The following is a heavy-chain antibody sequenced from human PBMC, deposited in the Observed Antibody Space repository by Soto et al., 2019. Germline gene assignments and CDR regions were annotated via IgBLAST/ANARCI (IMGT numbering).Heavy chain of an antibody. CDR1: GFTFSSYG. J-gene: IGHJ1*01. D-gene: IGHD3-22*01. Sequence: GGSLRLSCAASGFTFSSYGMHWVRQAPGKGLEWVAVIWYDGSYKYYADSVKGRFTISRDNSKNTLYLQMNSLRAEDTAVYYCARGGPSTYYYDAHAGPSPSPEYFKHWGQGTLVTVS. CDR2: IWYDGSYK. V-gene: IGHV3-33*01. CDR3: ARGGPSTYYYDAHAGPSPSPEYFKH.